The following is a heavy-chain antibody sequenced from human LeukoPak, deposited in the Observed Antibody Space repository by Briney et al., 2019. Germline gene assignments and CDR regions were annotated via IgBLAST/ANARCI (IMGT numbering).Heavy chain of an antibody. D-gene: IGHD3-10*01. CDR1: GGSISSYY. V-gene: IGHV4-59*08. CDR3: ASPPRRGSRPSY. J-gene: IGHJ4*02. CDR2: IYYSGST. Sequence: PSETLSLTCTVSGGSISSYYWSWIRQPPGKGLEWIGYIYYSGSTYYNPSLKSRVTISVDTSKNQFSLKLSSVTAADTAVYYCASPPRRGSRPSYWGQGTLVTVSS.